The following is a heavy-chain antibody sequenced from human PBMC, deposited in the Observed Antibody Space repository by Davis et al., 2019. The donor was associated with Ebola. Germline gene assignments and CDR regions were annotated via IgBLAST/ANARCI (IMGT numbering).Heavy chain of an antibody. CDR2: IYRDGRT. CDR3: AAHTYFYDSSGSDY. J-gene: IGHJ4*02. Sequence: GGSLRLSCAASGFTFTTYAMMWVRQAPGKGLEWVSVIYRDGRTYYADSVKGRFTISRDNAKNSVYLQTNSLRAEDTAVYYCAAHTYFYDSSGSDYWGQGTLVTVSS. V-gene: IGHV3-23*03. D-gene: IGHD3-22*01. CDR1: GFTFTTYA.